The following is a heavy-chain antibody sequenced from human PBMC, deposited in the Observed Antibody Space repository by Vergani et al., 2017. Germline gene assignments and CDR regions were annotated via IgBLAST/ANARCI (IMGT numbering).Heavy chain of an antibody. V-gene: IGHV4-34*01. CDR3: ARWMYNSSRPRY. CDR1: GGSFSGYY. J-gene: IGHJ4*02. Sequence: QVQLQEWGAGLLKTSETLSLTCAVYGGSFSGYYWSWIRQPPGKGLEWIGEIDHSGSTNYNPSLKSRVTISVDTSKNHFSLKLSSVTAADTAVYYCARWMYNSSRPRYWGQGTLVTVSS. D-gene: IGHD6-13*01. CDR2: IDHSGST.